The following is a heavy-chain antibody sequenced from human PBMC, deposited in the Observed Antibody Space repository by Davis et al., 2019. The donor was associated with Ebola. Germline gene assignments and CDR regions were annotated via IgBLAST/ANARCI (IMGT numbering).Heavy chain of an antibody. J-gene: IGHJ6*02. V-gene: IGHV3-23*01. Sequence: GESLKISCKGSGYTFSSFWMNWVRPAPGKGLEWISTIGVNDVETFYADSVKGRFTISRDSSQNTVYLQMNSLRPEDTAVYFCGPTGRLTYGLDVWGQRTTVTVS. CDR1: GYTFSSFW. CDR2: IGVNDVET. D-gene: IGHD1-26*01. CDR3: GPTGRLTYGLDV.